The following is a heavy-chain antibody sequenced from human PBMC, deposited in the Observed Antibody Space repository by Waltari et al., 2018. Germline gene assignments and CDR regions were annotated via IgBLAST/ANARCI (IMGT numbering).Heavy chain of an antibody. D-gene: IGHD2-15*01. CDR2: INQREST. V-gene: IGHV4-34*01. CDR1: GGSFSGYY. J-gene: IGHJ2*01. Sequence: QVQLQQWGAGLLKPSETLSLTCAVYGGSFSGYYWSWIRQPPGKGLEWIGEINQRESTTYNPSLKRRATISVETSKNRFSLKLGSVTAADTAVYYWAGGADILVVVAATEFGWYFDLWGRGTLVTVSS. CDR3: AGGADILVVVAATEFGWYFDL.